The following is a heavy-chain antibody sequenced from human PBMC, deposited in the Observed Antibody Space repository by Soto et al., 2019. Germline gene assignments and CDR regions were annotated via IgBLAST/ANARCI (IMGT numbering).Heavy chain of an antibody. CDR2: IWYDGSNK. CDR3: AREGLLHFGPATSDAFDI. V-gene: IGHV3-33*01. CDR1: GFTFSSYG. J-gene: IGHJ3*02. Sequence: ESGGGVVQPGRSLRLSCAASGFTFSSYGMHWVRQAPGKGLEWVAVIWYDGSNKYYADSVKGRFTISRDNSKNTLYLQMNSLRAEDTAVYYCAREGLLHFGPATSDAFDIWGQGTMVTVSS. D-gene: IGHD3-16*01.